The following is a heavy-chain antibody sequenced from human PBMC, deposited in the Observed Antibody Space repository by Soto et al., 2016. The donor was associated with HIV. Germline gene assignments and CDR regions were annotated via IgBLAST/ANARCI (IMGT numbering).Heavy chain of an antibody. CDR2: ISPYNGDT. D-gene: IGHD2-15*01. V-gene: IGHV1-18*01. Sequence: QVHLVQSGAEVKKPGASVKISCKASGYTFTNFAFNWVRQAPGLGLEWMGWISPYNGDTNYAQNLQARVTMTTDTSTSTAYMELSRLRSDDTAIYYCARVRSGILSGSTGDAFDIWGQGTMITVSS. CDR3: ARVRSGILSGSTGDAFDI. CDR1: GYTFTNFA. J-gene: IGHJ3*02.